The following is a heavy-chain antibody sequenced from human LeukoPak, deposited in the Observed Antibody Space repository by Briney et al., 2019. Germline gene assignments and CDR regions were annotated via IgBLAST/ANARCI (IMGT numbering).Heavy chain of an antibody. CDR2: ISWNSGSI. CDR3: AKDISSIYNDSNGFLDY. V-gene: IGHV3-9*01. J-gene: IGHJ4*02. CDR1: GFTFDDYA. D-gene: IGHD3-22*01. Sequence: GGSLRLSCAASGFTFDDYAMHWVRQAPGKGLEWVSGISWNSGSIGYADSVKGRFTISRDNAKNFLYLQMNGLRAEDTALYYCAKDISSIYNDSNGFLDYWGQGTLVTVSS.